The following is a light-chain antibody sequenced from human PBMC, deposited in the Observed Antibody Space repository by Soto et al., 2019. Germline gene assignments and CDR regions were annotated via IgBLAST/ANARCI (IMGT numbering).Light chain of an antibody. V-gene: IGKV1-5*03. CDR2: KAS. CDR1: QSISSW. CDR3: QQYNSYSLT. J-gene: IGKJ4*01. Sequence: DIQMTQSPSTLSASVGDRVTITCRASQSISSWLAWYQQRPGKAPKLLIYKASSLESGVPSRFSGSGSGTEFTLTISSLQPDDFATYYCQQYNSYSLTFGGGTKVEIK.